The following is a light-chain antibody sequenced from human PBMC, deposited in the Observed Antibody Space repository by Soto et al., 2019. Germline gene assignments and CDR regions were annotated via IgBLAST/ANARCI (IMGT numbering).Light chain of an antibody. CDR1: PSFTKW. J-gene: IGKJ1*01. V-gene: IGKV1-5*03. CDR2: EAS. CDR3: QNYDSISSTT. Sequence: DIQMTQSPSTLAASVGDRVTITCRASPSFTKWLAWYQQKPGKAPQLLIYEASRLKSGVPSRFSGSESGTEFTLTISSLQPDDFATYYCQNYDSISSTTFGQGTKVEIK.